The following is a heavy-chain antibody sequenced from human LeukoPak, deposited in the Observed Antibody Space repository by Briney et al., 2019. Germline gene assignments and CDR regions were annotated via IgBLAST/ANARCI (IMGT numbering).Heavy chain of an antibody. CDR2: INPNSGGT. D-gene: IGHD6-13*01. J-gene: IGHJ6*03. V-gene: IGHV1-2*02. Sequence: ASVKVSCKASGYAFTGYYMHWVRQAPGQGLEWMGWINPNSGGTNYAQKFQGRVTMTRDTSISTAYMELSRLRSDDTAVYYCARGGPGIAAAGEYYYYYMDVWGKGTTVTVSS. CDR1: GYAFTGYY. CDR3: ARGGPGIAAAGEYYYYYMDV.